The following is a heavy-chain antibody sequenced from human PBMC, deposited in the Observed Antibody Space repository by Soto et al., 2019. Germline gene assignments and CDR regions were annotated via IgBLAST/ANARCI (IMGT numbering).Heavy chain of an antibody. CDR2: ISSSSSYI. CDR3: ARGVEMATIGGAGY. J-gene: IGHJ4*02. CDR1: GFTFSSYS. D-gene: IGHD5-12*01. Sequence: VGSLRLSCAASGFTFSSYSMNWVRQAPGKGLEWVSSISSSSSYIYYADSVKGRFTISRDNAKNSLYLQMNSLRAEDTAVYYCARGVEMATIGGAGYWGQGTLVTVSS. V-gene: IGHV3-21*01.